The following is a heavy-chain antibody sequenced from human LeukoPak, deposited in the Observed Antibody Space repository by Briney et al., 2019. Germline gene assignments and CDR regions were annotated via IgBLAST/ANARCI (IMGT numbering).Heavy chain of an antibody. D-gene: IGHD2-2*01. CDR2: IYTSGST. J-gene: IGHJ4*02. V-gene: IGHV4-61*02. CDR1: GGSISSGSYY. Sequence: SETLSLTCTVSGGSISSGSYYWSWIRQPAGKGLEWIGRIYTSGSTNYNPSLKSRVTISVDTSKNQFSLKLSSVTAADTAVYYCASGVVPAANWGQGTLVTVSS. CDR3: ASGVVPAAN.